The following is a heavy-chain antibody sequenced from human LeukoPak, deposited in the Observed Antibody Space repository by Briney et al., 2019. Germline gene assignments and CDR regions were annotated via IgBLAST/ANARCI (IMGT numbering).Heavy chain of an antibody. CDR1: GYTFTSYG. CDR2: MNPNSGNT. V-gene: IGHV1-8*01. D-gene: IGHD2-21*02. CDR3: ALLVVTAIERDY. J-gene: IGHJ4*02. Sequence: ASVKVSCKASGYTFTSYGINWVRQATGQGLEWMGWMNPNSGNTGYAQKFQGRVTMTRNTSISTAYMELSSLRSEDTAVYYCALLVVTAIERDYWGQGTLVTVSS.